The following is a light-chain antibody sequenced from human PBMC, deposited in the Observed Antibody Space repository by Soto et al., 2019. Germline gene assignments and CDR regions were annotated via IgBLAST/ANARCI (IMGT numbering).Light chain of an antibody. J-gene: IGLJ1*01. CDR1: SSDVGDNY. V-gene: IGLV2-14*01. CDR2: EVT. Sequence: QSALAQPPSASGSPGQSVTISCTGTSSDVGDNYVSWYQQHLGKAPKLILYEVTNRPSGASDRFSGSKSGNAAFLTISGLQAEDEADYYCSSYSSSATPYVFGTGTKLTVL. CDR3: SSYSSSATPYV.